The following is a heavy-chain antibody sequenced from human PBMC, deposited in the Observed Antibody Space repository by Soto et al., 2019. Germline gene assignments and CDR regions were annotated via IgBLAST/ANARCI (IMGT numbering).Heavy chain of an antibody. D-gene: IGHD3-10*01. Sequence: GASLKVSCKVSGYTLTELSMHWVRQAPGKGLEWMGGFDPEDGETIYAQKFKDRVTMTRDTSTSAAYLELTSLTSDDTAVYYCVRDAGFRGSGTQVQFDSWGQGTLVTVSS. V-gene: IGHV1-24*01. CDR2: FDPEDGET. CDR3: VRDAGFRGSGTQVQFDS. CDR1: GYTLTELS. J-gene: IGHJ4*02.